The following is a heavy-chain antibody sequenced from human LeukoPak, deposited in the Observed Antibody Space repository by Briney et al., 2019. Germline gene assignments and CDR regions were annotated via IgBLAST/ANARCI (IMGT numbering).Heavy chain of an antibody. D-gene: IGHD3-3*01. J-gene: IGHJ4*02. CDR2: IIPIFGTA. Sequence: SVKVSCKASGDTFSSYAISWVRQAPGQGLEWMGRIIPIFGTANYAQKFQGRVTITTDESTSTAYMELSSLRSEDTAVYYCARESPLRFLEWLFDYWGQGTLVTVSS. CDR3: ARESPLRFLEWLFDY. CDR1: GDTFSSYA. V-gene: IGHV1-69*05.